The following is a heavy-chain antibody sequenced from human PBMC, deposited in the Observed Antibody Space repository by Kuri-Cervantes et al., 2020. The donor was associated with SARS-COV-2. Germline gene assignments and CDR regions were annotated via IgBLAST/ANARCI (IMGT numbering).Heavy chain of an antibody. D-gene: IGHD3-22*01. CDR3: AREAGYYDSSGYRYYFDY. Sequence: ASVKVSCKASGYTFTSYGISWVRQAPGQGLEWMGWISAYNVNTNYAQKLQGRVTMTTDTSTSTAYMELSSLRSDDTAVYYCAREAGYYDSSGYRYYFDYWGQGTLVTVSS. CDR1: GYTFTSYG. J-gene: IGHJ4*02. CDR2: ISAYNVNT. V-gene: IGHV1-18*01.